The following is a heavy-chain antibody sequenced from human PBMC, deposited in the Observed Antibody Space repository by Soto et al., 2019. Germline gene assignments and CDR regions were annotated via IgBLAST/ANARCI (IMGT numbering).Heavy chain of an antibody. V-gene: IGHV1-46*03. CDR1: GYTFTSYY. Sequence: ASVKVSCKASGYTFTSYYMHWVRQAPGQGLEWMGIINPSGGSTSYAQKFQGRVTMTRDTSTSTVYMELSSLRSEDTAVYYCARDREQQLVRIYYYGMDVWGQRTTVTVSS. J-gene: IGHJ6*02. D-gene: IGHD6-13*01. CDR2: INPSGGST. CDR3: ARDREQQLVRIYYYGMDV.